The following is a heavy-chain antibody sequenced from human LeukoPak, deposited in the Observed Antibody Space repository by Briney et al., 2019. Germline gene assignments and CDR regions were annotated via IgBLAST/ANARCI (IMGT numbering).Heavy chain of an antibody. CDR3: AKEVGPDLGA. CDR1: GFSFSSSG. J-gene: IGHJ4*02. D-gene: IGHD1-26*01. CDR2: IWYDGSKT. Sequence: GGSLRPSCAASGFSFSSSGMHWVRQAPGKGLEWVAIIWYDGSKTYYAESVKGRFTISRDNSNNMAYLQMSSLRVEDTAVYFCAKEVGPDLGAWGQGTLVTVSS. V-gene: IGHV3-33*06.